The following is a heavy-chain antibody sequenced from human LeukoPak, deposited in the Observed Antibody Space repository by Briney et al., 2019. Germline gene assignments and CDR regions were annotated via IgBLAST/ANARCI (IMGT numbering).Heavy chain of an antibody. V-gene: IGHV3-23*01. J-gene: IGHJ4*02. CDR2: ISGSGGST. CDR3: AKTGYGDYNYYFDY. D-gene: IGHD4-17*01. CDR1: GFTFNNYA. Sequence: GGSLRLSCAASGFTFNNYAMNWVRQAPGKGLEWVSAISGSGGSTYYADSVKGRFTIPRDNSKNTLYLQMNSLRAEDTAVYYCAKTGYGDYNYYFDYWGQGTLVTVSS.